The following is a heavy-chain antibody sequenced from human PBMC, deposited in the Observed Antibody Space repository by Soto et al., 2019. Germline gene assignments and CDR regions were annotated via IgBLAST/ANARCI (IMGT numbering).Heavy chain of an antibody. Sequence: QVQLVQSGAEVKKPGASVKVSCKASGYTFTSYGISWVRQAPGQGLEWMGWISGYNGNTKYAQKLQGRVTMTTDTSTSTAYMQLRSLRYDGTAVYSCTGDLGGQIVDYWGQGTLVTVSS. CDR1: GYTFTSYG. D-gene: IGHD1-26*01. CDR3: TGDLGGQIVDY. V-gene: IGHV1-18*01. J-gene: IGHJ4*02. CDR2: ISGYNGNT.